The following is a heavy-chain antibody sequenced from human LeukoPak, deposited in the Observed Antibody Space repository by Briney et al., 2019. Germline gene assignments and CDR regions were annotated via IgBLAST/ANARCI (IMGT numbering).Heavy chain of an antibody. CDR2: IWYDGSNK. V-gene: IGHV3-33*06. D-gene: IGHD1-26*01. J-gene: IGHJ4*02. CDR1: GFTFSSYG. Sequence: GGSLRLSCAASGFTFSSYGMHWVRQAPGKGLEWVAVIWYDGSNKYYADSVKGRFTISRDNSKNTLYLQMNSLRAEDTAVYYCAKESGSYALFDYWGQGTLVTVSS. CDR3: AKESGSYALFDY.